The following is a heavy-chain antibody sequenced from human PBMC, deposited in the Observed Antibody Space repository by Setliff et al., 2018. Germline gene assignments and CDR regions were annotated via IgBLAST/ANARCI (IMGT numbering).Heavy chain of an antibody. CDR3: ARTGTYRYFDY. V-gene: IGHV4-31*03. CDR2: IYYSGST. CDR1: GGSISSGGYY. J-gene: IGHJ4*02. D-gene: IGHD1-1*01. Sequence: TLSLTCSVSGGSISSGGYYWSWIRQHPGKGLEWIGYIYYSGSTYDNPSLKSRVTISVDTSKNQFSLKLRSVTAADTAVYYCARTGTYRYFDYWGQGARLTV.